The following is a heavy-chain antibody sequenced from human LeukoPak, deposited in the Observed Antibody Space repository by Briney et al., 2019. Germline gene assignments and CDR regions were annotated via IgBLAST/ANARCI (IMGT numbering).Heavy chain of an antibody. J-gene: IGHJ4*02. Sequence: PGGSLRLSCGGSGFNFKNYGIHWVRQAPGKGLEWVAGMLYDGGHIYYGDSLKGRFTISRDNSKDTVYVEMNSLRPADTAVYYCAKGCSSTSCAIEFDSWGQGTLVTVSS. CDR2: MLYDGGHI. CDR1: GFNFKNYG. CDR3: AKGCSSTSCAIEFDS. V-gene: IGHV3-30*18. D-gene: IGHD2-2*01.